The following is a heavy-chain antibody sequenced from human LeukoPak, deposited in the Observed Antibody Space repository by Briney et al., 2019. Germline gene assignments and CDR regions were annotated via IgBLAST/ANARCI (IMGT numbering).Heavy chain of an antibody. J-gene: IGHJ6*02. CDR2: INHNGNVN. CDR3: ARGGGLDV. Sequence: SWIRQHPGKGLGWVASINHNGNVNYYVDSVKGRFTISRDNAKNLLYLQMSNLRAEDTAVYFCARGGGLDVWGQGATVTVSS. V-gene: IGHV3-7*03. D-gene: IGHD3-16*01.